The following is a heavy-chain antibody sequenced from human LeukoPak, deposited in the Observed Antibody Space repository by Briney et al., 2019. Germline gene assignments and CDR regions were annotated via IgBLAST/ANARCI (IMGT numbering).Heavy chain of an antibody. D-gene: IGHD3-10*01. CDR1: GGSISSYY. CDR3: ARWEEGSGTYSAPNYYYYGMDV. V-gene: IGHV4-59*08. J-gene: IGHJ6*02. Sequence: SETLSLTCTVSGGSISSYYWSWIRQPPGKGLEWIGYIYYSGSTNYNPSLKSRVTISVDTSKNQFSLKLSSVTAADTAVYYCARWEEGSGTYSAPNYYYYGMDVWGQGTTVTVSS. CDR2: IYYSGST.